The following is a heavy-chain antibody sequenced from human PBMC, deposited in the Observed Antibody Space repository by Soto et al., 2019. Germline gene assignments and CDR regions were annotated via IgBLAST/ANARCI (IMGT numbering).Heavy chain of an antibody. Sequence: GGSLRLSCAASGFTFSGYSMNWVRQAPGKGLEWVSYISSSSGTIYYADSVKGRFTISRDNAKKSLCLQMNSLRDEDTAVYYCARDDSSGYYVETFDIWGQGTMVTVSS. CDR1: GFTFSGYS. CDR3: ARDDSSGYYVETFDI. V-gene: IGHV3-48*02. D-gene: IGHD3-22*01. J-gene: IGHJ3*02. CDR2: ISSSSGTI.